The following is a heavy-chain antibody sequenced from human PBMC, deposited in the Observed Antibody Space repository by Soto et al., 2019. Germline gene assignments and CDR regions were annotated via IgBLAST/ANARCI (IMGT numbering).Heavy chain of an antibody. J-gene: IGHJ4*02. D-gene: IGHD2-21*02. CDR2: IKGDGSGT. Sequence: EVQLVESGGGLVQPGGSLRLSCAASGFTFSSYWMSWVRQAPGKGLEWVANIKGDGSGTYYVDSMRGRFTISRDNAKNSLYLQMNTLRAEDTDGYFCAREDTVATLRFWGQGTLVTVSS. CDR3: AREDTVATLRF. V-gene: IGHV3-7*03. CDR1: GFTFSSYW.